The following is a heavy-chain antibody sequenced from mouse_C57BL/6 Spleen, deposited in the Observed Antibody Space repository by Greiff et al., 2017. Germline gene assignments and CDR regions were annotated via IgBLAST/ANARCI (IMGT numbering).Heavy chain of an antibody. CDR1: GYTFTDYN. CDR3: ARREYEYDRAFDY. CDR2: INPNYGTT. D-gene: IGHD2-4*01. V-gene: IGHV1-39*01. Sequence: EVKLQQSGPELVKPGASVKISCTASGYTFTDYNMNWVKQSNGKSLEWIGEINPNYGTTSYTQKFKGKATLTVDQSSSTAYMQLTSLKSVDSAVYDSARREYEYDRAFDYWGQGTTLPVSS. J-gene: IGHJ2*01.